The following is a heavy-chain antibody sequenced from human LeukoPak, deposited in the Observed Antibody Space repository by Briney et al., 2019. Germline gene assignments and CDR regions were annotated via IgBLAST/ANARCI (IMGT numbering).Heavy chain of an antibody. J-gene: IGHJ4*02. CDR2: INAGNGNT. D-gene: IGHD3-16*01. Sequence: ASVKVSCKASGGTFSSYAISWVRQAPGQRLEWMGWINAGNGNTKYSQKFQGRVTITRDTSASTAYMELSSLRSEDTAVYYCARVVITFGGVTDYWGQGTLVTVSS. CDR3: ARVVITFGGVTDY. CDR1: GGTFSSYA. V-gene: IGHV1-3*01.